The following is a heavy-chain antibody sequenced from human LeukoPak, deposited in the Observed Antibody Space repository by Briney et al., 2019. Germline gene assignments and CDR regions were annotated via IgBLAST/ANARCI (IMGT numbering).Heavy chain of an antibody. D-gene: IGHD6-19*01. CDR1: GGSISSYY. CDR3: AREKQWLPSDY. CDR2: IYYSGST. V-gene: IGHV4-59*01. Sequence: PSETLSLTCTVSGGSISSYYLSWIRQPPGKGLEWIGYIYYSGSTNYNPSLKSRVTISVDTSKNQFSLKLSSVTAADTAVYYCAREKQWLPSDYWGQGTLVTVSS. J-gene: IGHJ4*02.